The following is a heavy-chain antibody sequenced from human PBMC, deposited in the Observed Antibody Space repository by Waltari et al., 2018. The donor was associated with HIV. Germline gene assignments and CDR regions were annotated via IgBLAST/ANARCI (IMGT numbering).Heavy chain of an antibody. J-gene: IGHJ4*02. CDR3: AKDSMGANDVEDYFDF. Sequence: EVQLLESGGGLVQPGGSLRLSCATSGFIFSNYAMSWVRQAPGKGVEWVSTIRSIGATTYYADSVKGRFTTTRANSKDTLYLQMNSLRAEDTAVYYCAKDSMGANDVEDYFDFWGQGTLVTVSS. CDR2: IRSIGATT. CDR1: GFIFSNYA. D-gene: IGHD1-26*01. V-gene: IGHV3-23*01.